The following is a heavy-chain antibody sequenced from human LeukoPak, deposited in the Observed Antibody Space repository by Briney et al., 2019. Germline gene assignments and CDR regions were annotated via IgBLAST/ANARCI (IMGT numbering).Heavy chain of an antibody. J-gene: IGHJ4*02. CDR1: GFTFSSHA. Sequence: GGSLRLSCAASGFTFSSHAMHWVRQAPGKGLEWVAVISYDGSNKYYADSVKGRFTISRDNSKNTLYLQMNSLRAEDTAVYYCARDVLGVDYWGQGTLVTVSS. V-gene: IGHV3-30-3*01. CDR2: ISYDGSNK. CDR3: ARDVLGVDY. D-gene: IGHD2-8*01.